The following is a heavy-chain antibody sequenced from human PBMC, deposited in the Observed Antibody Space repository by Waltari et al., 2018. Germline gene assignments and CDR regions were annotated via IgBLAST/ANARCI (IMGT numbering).Heavy chain of an antibody. J-gene: IGHJ6*02. CDR2: ISSSSSYI. V-gene: IGHV3-21*01. CDR3: ARIAYYYYGMDV. Sequence: EVQLVESGGGLVKPGGSLRLSCAASGFTFSSYRMSWVRKAPGKGLEWVSSISSSSSYIYYADSVKGRFTISRDNAKNSLYLQMNSLRAEDTAVYYCARIAYYYYGMDVWGQGTTVTVSS. CDR1: GFTFSSYR.